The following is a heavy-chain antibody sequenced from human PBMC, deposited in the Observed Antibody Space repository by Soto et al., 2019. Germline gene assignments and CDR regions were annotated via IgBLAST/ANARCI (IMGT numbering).Heavy chain of an antibody. CDR1: GGSISSSSYY. D-gene: IGHD1-26*01. J-gene: IGHJ6*02. Sequence: SETLSLTCTVSGGSISSSSYYWGWIRQPPGKGLEWIGSIYYSGSTYYNPSLKSRVTISVDTSKNQFSLKLSSVTAADTAVYYCASLANSGSYYYYYGMDVWGQGTTVTVSS. CDR2: IYYSGST. CDR3: ASLANSGSYYYYYGMDV. V-gene: IGHV4-39*01.